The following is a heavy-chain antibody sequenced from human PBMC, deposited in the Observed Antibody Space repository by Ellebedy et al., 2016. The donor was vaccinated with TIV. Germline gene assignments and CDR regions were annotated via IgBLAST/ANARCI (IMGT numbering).Heavy chain of an antibody. D-gene: IGHD2-2*02. CDR1: GFTFSSYG. J-gene: IGHJ4*02. CDR3: AKDLLRYCSSTSCYKRSDY. V-gene: IGHV3-30*18. Sequence: GGSLRLXXAASGFTFSSYGMHWVRQAPGKGLEWVAVISYDGSNKYYADSVKGRFTISRDNSKNTLYLQMNSLRAEDTAVYYCAKDLLRYCSSTSCYKRSDYWGQGTLVTVSS. CDR2: ISYDGSNK.